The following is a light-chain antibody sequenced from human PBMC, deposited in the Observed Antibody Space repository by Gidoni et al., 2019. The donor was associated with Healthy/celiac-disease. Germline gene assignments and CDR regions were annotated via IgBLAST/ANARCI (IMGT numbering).Light chain of an antibody. Sequence: QSALTQPASVSGSPGQSITISCTGTSSDVGGYNYFSWYQQHPGKAPKLMIYDVSTRPSAVSNRFSGSKSCNTASLTISGLQAEDEADYYCSSYTSSSTPVVFGGGTKLTVL. CDR1: SSDVGGYNY. CDR3: SSYTSSSTPVV. CDR2: DVS. V-gene: IGLV2-14*01. J-gene: IGLJ2*01.